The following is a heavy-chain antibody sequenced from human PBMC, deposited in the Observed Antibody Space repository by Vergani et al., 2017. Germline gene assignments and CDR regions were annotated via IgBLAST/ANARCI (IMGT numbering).Heavy chain of an antibody. J-gene: IGHJ4*02. D-gene: IGHD6-13*01. CDR3: ARLGLTASRREAPVFEY. V-gene: IGHV3-7*01. CDR2: IKEDGSET. CDR1: GFTFSNYW. Sequence: EVQLMESGGGLVQPGGSLRLSCAASGFTFSNYWMSWVRQAPGKGLEWVANIKEDGSETFYVDSVMGRFTISRDNAKNSLYLQMNSLRAEDTAVYFCARLGLTASRREAPVFEYWGQGTLVTVSS.